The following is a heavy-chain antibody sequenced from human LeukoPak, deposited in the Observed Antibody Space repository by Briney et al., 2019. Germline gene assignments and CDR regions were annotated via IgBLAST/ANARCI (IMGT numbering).Heavy chain of an antibody. CDR2: INDDGSDT. CDR1: GFTFSHCA. V-gene: IGHV3-74*01. Sequence: GGSLRLSCVASGFTFSHCAMHWVRQAPGKGPVWVSRINDDGSDTTYADSVKGRFTISRDDAKNMLFLQMNSLRAEDTAVYYCVRGGPSTWSWGQGTLVTVSS. CDR3: VRGGPSTWS. D-gene: IGHD2-15*01. J-gene: IGHJ5*02.